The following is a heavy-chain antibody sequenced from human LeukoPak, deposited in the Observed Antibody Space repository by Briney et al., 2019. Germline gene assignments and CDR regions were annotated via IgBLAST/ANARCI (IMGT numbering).Heavy chain of an antibody. CDR1: GYTFTGYY. Sequence: ASVKVSCKASGYTFTGYYMHSVRQAPGQGLEWMGWINPNSGGTNYAQKFQGRVTMTRDTSISTAYMELSRLRSDDTAVYYCARDSPVEGAFDIWGQGTMVTVSS. J-gene: IGHJ3*02. CDR3: ARDSPVEGAFDI. V-gene: IGHV1-2*02. CDR2: INPNSGGT.